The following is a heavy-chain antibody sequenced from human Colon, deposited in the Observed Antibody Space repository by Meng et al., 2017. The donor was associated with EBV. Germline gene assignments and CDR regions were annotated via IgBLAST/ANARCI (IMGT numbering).Heavy chain of an antibody. V-gene: IGHV4-61*01. CDR1: GDSVATGRYY. J-gene: IGHJ5*02. D-gene: IGHD3-10*01. CDR3: ARVSGRSFDP. Sequence: QVQLQESVPGLVKPSEPLSLTCTVSGDSVATGRYYWSCIRQPPGKGLEWIAYIYYIGGTNYNPSLKSRLTISLDTSKNQFSLSLRSVTAADTAVYYCARVSGRSFDPWGQGTLVTVSS. CDR2: IYYIGGT.